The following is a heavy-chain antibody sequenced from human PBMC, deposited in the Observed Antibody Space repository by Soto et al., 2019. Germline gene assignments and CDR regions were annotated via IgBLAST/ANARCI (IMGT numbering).Heavy chain of an antibody. V-gene: IGHV4-39*01. CDR1: GGSISSSSYY. D-gene: IGHD2-15*01. Sequence: LSLTCTVSGGSISSSSYYWGWIRQPPGKGLEWIGSIYYSGSTYYNPSLKSRVTISVDTSKNQFSLKLSSVTAADTAVYYCAHDCSGGSCYFAFDIWGQGTMVTVSS. J-gene: IGHJ3*02. CDR2: IYYSGST. CDR3: AHDCSGGSCYFAFDI.